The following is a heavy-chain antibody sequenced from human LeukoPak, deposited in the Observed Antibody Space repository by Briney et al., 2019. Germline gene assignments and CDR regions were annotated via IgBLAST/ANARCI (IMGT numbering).Heavy chain of an antibody. Sequence: ESGGSLRLSCEASGFTFSSYGMSWVRQAPGKGLEWVASITITGSFIYYADSVRGRFTISRDDARHSVFLQMNSLRAEDTAVYYCARAVRGGADTYWGQGTLVAVSS. V-gene: IGHV3-21*01. J-gene: IGHJ4*02. CDR2: ITITGSFI. D-gene: IGHD3-10*02. CDR1: GFTFSSYG. CDR3: ARAVRGGADTY.